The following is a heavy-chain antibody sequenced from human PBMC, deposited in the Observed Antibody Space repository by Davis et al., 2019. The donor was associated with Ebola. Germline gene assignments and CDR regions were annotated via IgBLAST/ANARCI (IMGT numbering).Heavy chain of an antibody. CDR2: VSYTGDRT. J-gene: IGHJ5*02. Sequence: GESLKISCEASGFSFSTYAMTWVRQAPGKGLEWVSAVSYTGDRTYYADSVKGRFTVSRDNSKNTLYLQMNSLRAEDTAVYYCAMPVDTAVLTGWFDAWGQGTLVTVSS. D-gene: IGHD5-18*01. CDR3: AMPVDTAVLTGWFDA. V-gene: IGHV3-23*01. CDR1: GFSFSTYA.